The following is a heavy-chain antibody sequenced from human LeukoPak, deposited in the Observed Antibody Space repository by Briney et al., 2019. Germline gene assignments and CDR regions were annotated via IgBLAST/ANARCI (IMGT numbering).Heavy chain of an antibody. Sequence: SETLSLTCAVSGYSISSGYYWVWIRQPPGRGLEWIGSIYHSGSTYYNPSLKSRVTISADTSKNQFSLKLSSVTAADTAVYYCARVPDYYYSSGYYDYWGQGTLVTVSS. J-gene: IGHJ4*02. CDR2: IYHSGST. V-gene: IGHV4-38-2*01. CDR1: GYSISSGYY. D-gene: IGHD3-22*01. CDR3: ARVPDYYYSSGYYDY.